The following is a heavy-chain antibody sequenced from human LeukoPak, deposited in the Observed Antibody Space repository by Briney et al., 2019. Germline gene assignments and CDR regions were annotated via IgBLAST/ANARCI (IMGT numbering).Heavy chain of an antibody. CDR2: INTDGRHT. Sequence: PGGSLRLSCAASGFTFRSYWMHWVRHAPGKRLVWVSRINTDGRHTNYPASVKGRFPISSDNAKNTLYLQMSSLRAEDTAVYYCAKDQSSGYYKTFDYWGQGTLVTVSS. D-gene: IGHD3-22*01. CDR1: GFTFRSYW. CDR3: AKDQSSGYYKTFDY. J-gene: IGHJ4*02. V-gene: IGHV3-74*01.